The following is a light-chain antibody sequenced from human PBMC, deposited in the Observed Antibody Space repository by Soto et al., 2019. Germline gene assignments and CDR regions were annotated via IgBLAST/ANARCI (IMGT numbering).Light chain of an antibody. Sequence: DIQMTQSPSSLSASVGDRVTITCRASQSISSYLNWYQQKPGKAPKLLIYAASSLQSGVPSRFSGSGSVTDFILTIRSLQPEDFATYYCQQSYSTLVFAFGPGTKVDIK. J-gene: IGKJ3*01. CDR1: QSISSY. V-gene: IGKV1-39*01. CDR2: AAS. CDR3: QQSYSTLVFA.